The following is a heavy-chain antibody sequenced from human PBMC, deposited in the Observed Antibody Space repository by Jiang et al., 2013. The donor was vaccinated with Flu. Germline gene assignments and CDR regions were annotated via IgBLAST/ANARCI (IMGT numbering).Heavy chain of an antibody. J-gene: IGHJ4*01. CDR2: LHYSGST. CDR3: ARVCSSGRCLDY. Sequence: GPGLVKPSETLSVTCSVSGDSISSSSYYWGWMRQPPGKGLEWIGSLHYSGSTYYNPSLRGRVTTSVDTSKNQFSLKLSSVTAADTAVYYCARVCSSGRCLDYWGQGTQVTVSS. D-gene: IGHD3-22*01. CDR1: GDSISSSSYY. V-gene: IGHV4-39*01.